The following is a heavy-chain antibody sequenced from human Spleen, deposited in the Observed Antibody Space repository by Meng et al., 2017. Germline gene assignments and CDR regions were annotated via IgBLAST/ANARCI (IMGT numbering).Heavy chain of an antibody. V-gene: IGHV4-59*12. Sequence: SETLSLTCTVSGGSISSYYWSWIRQPPGKGLEWIGYIYYSGSTYYNPSLKSRVTISVDTSKNQFSLKLSSVTAADTAVYYCASTYYYDSSGYYDAFDIWGQGTMVTVSS. J-gene: IGHJ3*02. CDR2: IYYSGST. D-gene: IGHD3-22*01. CDR3: ASTYYYDSSGYYDAFDI. CDR1: GGSISSYY.